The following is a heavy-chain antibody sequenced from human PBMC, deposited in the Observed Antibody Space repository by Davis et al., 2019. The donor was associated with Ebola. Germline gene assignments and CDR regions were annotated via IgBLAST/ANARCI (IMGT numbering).Heavy chain of an antibody. CDR2: ISYDGSNK. J-gene: IGHJ4*02. Sequence: GESLKISCAASGFTFSSYGMHWVRQAPGKGLEWVAVISYDGSNKYYADSVKGRFTISRDNSKNTLYLQMNSLRAEDTAVYYCAKKRTIFGVVIQDWGFDYWGQGTLVTVSS. D-gene: IGHD3-3*01. V-gene: IGHV3-30*19. CDR3: AKKRTIFGVVIQDWGFDY. CDR1: GFTFSSYG.